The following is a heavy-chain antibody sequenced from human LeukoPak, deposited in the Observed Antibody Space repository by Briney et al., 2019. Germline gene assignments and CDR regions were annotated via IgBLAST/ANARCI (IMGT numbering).Heavy chain of an antibody. Sequence: GGSLRLSCAASGFTFSSYGMHWVRQAPGKGLEWVAVISYDVSNKYYADSVKGRFTISKDNSKPRLYLQMNSVRAEETAVYYCAKDSRGSSSWYFDYWGQGTLVTVSS. CDR3: AKDSRGSSSWYFDY. D-gene: IGHD6-13*01. V-gene: IGHV3-30*18. CDR2: ISYDVSNK. CDR1: GFTFSSYG. J-gene: IGHJ4*02.